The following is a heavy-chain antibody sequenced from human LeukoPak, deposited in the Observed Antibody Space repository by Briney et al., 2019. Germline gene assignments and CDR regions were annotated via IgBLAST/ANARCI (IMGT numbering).Heavy chain of an antibody. Sequence: PSETLSLTCTVSGGSISSYYWSWIRQPPGKGLEWIGYIYHSGSTYYNPSLKSRVTISVDRSKNQFSLKLSSVTAADTAVYYCASGSYPHYYYYMDVWGKGTTVTVSS. V-gene: IGHV4-59*12. CDR2: IYHSGST. CDR3: ASGSYPHYYYYMDV. J-gene: IGHJ6*03. D-gene: IGHD1-26*01. CDR1: GGSISSYY.